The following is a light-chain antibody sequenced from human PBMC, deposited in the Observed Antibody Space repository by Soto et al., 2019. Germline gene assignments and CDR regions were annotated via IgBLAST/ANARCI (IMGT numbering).Light chain of an antibody. CDR2: GAS. J-gene: IGKJ2*01. Sequence: ELVLTQSPVTLSLSPGERATLSCRASEIVTSSYLAWYQQKPGQPPRLLIYGASDRAAGIPDRFSGSGSGTDFTLTISRLEPADFAVYYCQQYDTSLWAYTFGRGTKVDIK. CDR1: EIVTSSY. CDR3: QQYDTSLWAYT. V-gene: IGKV3-20*01.